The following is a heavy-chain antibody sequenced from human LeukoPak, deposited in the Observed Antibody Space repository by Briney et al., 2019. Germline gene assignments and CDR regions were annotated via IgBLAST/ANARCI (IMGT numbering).Heavy chain of an antibody. D-gene: IGHD1-26*01. CDR1: GFTFSGYG. V-gene: IGHV3-23*01. CDR2: VNFSGGTK. J-gene: IGHJ3*01. Sequence: GGSLRLSCAASGFTFSGYGMSWVRQAPGKGLEWVSGVNFSGGTKYYADFVKGRLTISRDNSKNTLYLQMNSLRVDDTAVYYCAKSSGTFDGFDLWGQGTMVTV. CDR3: AKSSGTFDGFDL.